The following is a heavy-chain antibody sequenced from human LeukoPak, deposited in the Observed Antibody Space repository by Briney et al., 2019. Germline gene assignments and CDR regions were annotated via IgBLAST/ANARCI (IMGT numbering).Heavy chain of an antibody. D-gene: IGHD5-18*01. CDR3: ARDLSRGYSYGTRYFDY. Sequence: PSETLSLTCTVSGGSISSGGYYWSWIRQPPGKGLEWIGYIYHSGSTYYNPFLKSRVTISVDRSKNQFSLKLSSVTAADTAVYYCARDLSRGYSYGTRYFDYWGQGTLVTVSS. CDR2: IYHSGST. V-gene: IGHV4-30-2*01. CDR1: GGSISSGGYY. J-gene: IGHJ4*02.